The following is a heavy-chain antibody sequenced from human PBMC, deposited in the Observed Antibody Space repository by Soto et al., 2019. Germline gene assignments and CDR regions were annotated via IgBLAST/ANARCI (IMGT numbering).Heavy chain of an antibody. J-gene: IGHJ6*02. Sequence: GGSLRLSCAASGFTFSSYGMHWVRQAPGKGLEWVAVISYDGSNKYYADSVKGRFTISRDNSKNTLYLQINSLRAEDTAVYYCAKDLLGYCSGGSCYAGQYGMDVWGQGTTVTVSS. CDR1: GFTFSSYG. D-gene: IGHD2-15*01. CDR2: ISYDGSNK. CDR3: AKDLLGYCSGGSCYAGQYGMDV. V-gene: IGHV3-30*18.